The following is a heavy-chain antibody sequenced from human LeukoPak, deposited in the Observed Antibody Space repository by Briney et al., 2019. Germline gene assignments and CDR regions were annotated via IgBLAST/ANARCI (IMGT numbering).Heavy chain of an antibody. CDR3: ARGTIDYGDYFGLIDY. CDR1: GGTFSSYA. CDR2: IIPIFGTA. V-gene: IGHV1-69*13. J-gene: IGHJ4*02. D-gene: IGHD4-17*01. Sequence: ASVKASCKASGGTFSSYAISWVRQAPGQGLEWMGGIIPIFGTANYAQKFQGRVTITADESTSTAYMELSSLRSEDTAVYYCARGTIDYGDYFGLIDYWGQGTLVTVSS.